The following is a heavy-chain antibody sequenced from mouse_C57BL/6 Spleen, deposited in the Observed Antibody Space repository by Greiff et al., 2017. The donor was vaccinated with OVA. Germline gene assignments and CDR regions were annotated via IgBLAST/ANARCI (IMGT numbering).Heavy chain of an antibody. CDR2: ISSGSSTI. CDR3: ARQGVRRGLAMDY. Sequence: EVKLMESGGGLVKPGGSLKLSCAASGFTFSDYGMHWVRQAPEKGLEWVAYISSGSSTIYYADTVKGRFTISRDNAKNTLFLQMTSLRSEDTAMYYCARQGVRRGLAMDYWGQGTSVTVSS. J-gene: IGHJ4*01. D-gene: IGHD1-2*01. V-gene: IGHV5-17*01. CDR1: GFTFSDYG.